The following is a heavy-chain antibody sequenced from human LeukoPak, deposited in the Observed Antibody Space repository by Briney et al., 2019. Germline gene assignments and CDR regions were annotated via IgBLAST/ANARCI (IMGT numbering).Heavy chain of an antibody. V-gene: IGHV4-39*07. J-gene: IGHJ4*02. Sequence: SETLSLTCTVSGGSISSSSYYWGWIRQPPGKGLEWIGSIYYSGSTYYNPSLKGRVTISVDTSKNQFSLKLSSVTAADTAVYYCARYYYGSGSYYYFDYWGQGTLVTVSS. D-gene: IGHD3-10*01. CDR3: ARYYYGSGSYYYFDY. CDR1: GGSISSSSYY. CDR2: IYYSGST.